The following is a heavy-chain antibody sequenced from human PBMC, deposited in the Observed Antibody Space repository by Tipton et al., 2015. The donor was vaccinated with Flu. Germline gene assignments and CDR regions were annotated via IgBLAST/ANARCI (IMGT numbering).Heavy chain of an antibody. CDR2: IYTSGST. CDR3: ARSHYDKNWFDP. J-gene: IGHJ5*02. Sequence: LRLSCTVSGGSISSYYWSWIRQPAGRGLEWIGRIYTSGSTNYNPSLKSRVTMSVDTSKNQFSLKLSSVTAADTAVYYCARSHYDKNWFDPWGQGTLVTVSS. D-gene: IGHD3-9*01. V-gene: IGHV4-4*07. CDR1: GGSISSYY.